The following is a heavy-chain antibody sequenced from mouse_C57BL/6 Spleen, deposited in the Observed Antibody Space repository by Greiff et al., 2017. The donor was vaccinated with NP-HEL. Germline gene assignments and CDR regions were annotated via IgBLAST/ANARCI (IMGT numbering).Heavy chain of an antibody. D-gene: IGHD2-4*01. J-gene: IGHJ4*01. CDR1: GFTFTDYY. V-gene: IGHV7-3*01. CDR2: IRNKANGYTT. CDR3: ARYKNYDYGYAMDY. Sequence: EVMLVESGGGLVQPGGSLSLSCAASGFTFTDYYMSWVRQPPGKALEWLGFIRNKANGYTTEYSASVKGRFTISRDNSQSILYLQMNALRAEDSATYYCARYKNYDYGYAMDYWGQGTSVTVSS.